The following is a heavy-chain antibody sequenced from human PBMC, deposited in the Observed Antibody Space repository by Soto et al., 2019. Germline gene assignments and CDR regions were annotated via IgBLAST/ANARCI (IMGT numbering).Heavy chain of an antibody. CDR1: GYSLSRSSYY. V-gene: IGHV4-39*01. J-gene: IGHJ3*02. CDR3: ARPIATLRHDAFDI. CDR2: IDHSGST. Sequence: PSETLSLTCTVSGYSLSRSSYYWGWIRQPPGEGLEWIGSIDHSGSTYYNASLKSRVTISVDASKNEFSLKLSSVTAADTAVYYCARPIATLRHDAFDIWGQGTMVPVSS. D-gene: IGHD4-17*01.